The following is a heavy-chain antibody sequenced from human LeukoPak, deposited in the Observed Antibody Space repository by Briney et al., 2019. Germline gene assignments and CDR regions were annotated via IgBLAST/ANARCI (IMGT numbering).Heavy chain of an antibody. CDR2: IWYDGSNK. J-gene: IGHJ6*03. CDR1: GFTFSSYG. D-gene: IGHD6-6*01. Sequence: GRSLRLSCAASGFTFSSYGMHWVRQAPGKGLEWVAVIWYDGSNKYYADSVKGRFTISRDNSKNTLYLQMNSLRAEDTAVYYCAKRGRTYSSSNYYYYMDVWAKGPRSPSP. V-gene: IGHV3-33*06. CDR3: AKRGRTYSSSNYYYYMDV.